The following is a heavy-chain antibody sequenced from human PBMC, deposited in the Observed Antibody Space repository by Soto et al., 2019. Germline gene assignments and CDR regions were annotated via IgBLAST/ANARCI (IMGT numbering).Heavy chain of an antibody. CDR1: GYTFTSYD. J-gene: IGHJ6*03. Sequence: ASVKVSCKASGYTFTSYDINWVRQAAGQGLEWMGWMNPNSGNTGYAQKFQGRVTMTRNTSISTAYMELSSLRSEDTAVYYCARVPPYLSIAAPKRDYYYYYMDVWGKGTTVT. D-gene: IGHD6-6*01. V-gene: IGHV1-8*01. CDR3: ARVPPYLSIAAPKRDYYYYYMDV. CDR2: MNPNSGNT.